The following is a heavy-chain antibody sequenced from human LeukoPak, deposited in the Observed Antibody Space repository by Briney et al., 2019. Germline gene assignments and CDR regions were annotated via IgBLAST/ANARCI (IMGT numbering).Heavy chain of an antibody. V-gene: IGHV4-38-2*02. CDR3: ARANVFLFDY. D-gene: IGHD2-21*01. Sequence: PSETLSLTCTVSGYSISSGYYWGWIRQPPGKGLEWIGSIYYSGSTYYNPSLKSRVTISVDTSKNQFSLKLSSVTAADTAVYYCARANVFLFDYWGQGTLVTVSS. J-gene: IGHJ4*02. CDR1: GYSISSGYY. CDR2: IYYSGST.